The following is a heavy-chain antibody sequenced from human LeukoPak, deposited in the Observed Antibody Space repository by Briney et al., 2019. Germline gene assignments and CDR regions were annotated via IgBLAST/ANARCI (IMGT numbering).Heavy chain of an antibody. Sequence: PGGSLRLSCAASGFTFSSYAMSWVRQAPGKGLERVSAISGSGGSTYYADSVKGRFTISRDNSKNTLYLQMNSLRAEDTAVYYCASDVHHGDYVAFDIWGQGTMVTVSS. CDR2: ISGSGGST. D-gene: IGHD4-17*01. CDR1: GFTFSSYA. V-gene: IGHV3-23*01. CDR3: ASDVHHGDYVAFDI. J-gene: IGHJ3*02.